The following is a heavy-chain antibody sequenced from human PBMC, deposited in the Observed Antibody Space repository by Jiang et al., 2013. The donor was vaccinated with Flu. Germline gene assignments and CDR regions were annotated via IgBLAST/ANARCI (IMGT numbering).Heavy chain of an antibody. V-gene: IGHV3-48*03. CDR2: ISSSGSTI. J-gene: IGHJ4*02. CDR3: ATGLYSSGWYLSDY. CDR1: GFTFSSYE. Sequence: QLVESGGGLVQPGGSLRLSCAASGFTFSSYEMNWVRQAPGKGLEWVSYISSSGSTIYYADSVKGRFTISRDNAKNSLYLQMNSLRAEDTAVYYCATGLYSSGWYLSDYWGQGTLVTVSS. D-gene: IGHD6-19*01.